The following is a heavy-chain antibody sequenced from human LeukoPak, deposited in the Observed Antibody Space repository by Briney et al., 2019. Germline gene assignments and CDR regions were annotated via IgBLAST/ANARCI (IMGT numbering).Heavy chain of an antibody. D-gene: IGHD3-10*01. CDR1: GFTFSNYG. J-gene: IGHJ3*02. CDR3: AKDRYGSGRNAFDI. Sequence: GGSLRLSCTASGFTFSNYGLLWVRQAAGKGLEWMAFIRYDGSNKYYADSVKGRFTISRDNSKNTLYLQMNSLRAEDTAVYYCAKDRYGSGRNAFDIWAKGQWSPSLQ. CDR2: IRYDGSNK. V-gene: IGHV3-30*02.